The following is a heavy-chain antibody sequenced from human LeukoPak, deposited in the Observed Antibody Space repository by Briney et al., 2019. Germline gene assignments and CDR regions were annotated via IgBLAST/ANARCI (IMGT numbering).Heavy chain of an antibody. Sequence: PGGSLRHSCAASGFTFSSYWMSWVRQAPGKGLEWVANIKQDGSEEVYVDSVEGRFTISRDNAKNSLFLQMNTLRAEDTAVYYCATWSNAWEFDYWGQGTLVSVSS. CDR3: ATWSNAWEFDY. V-gene: IGHV3-7*05. CDR2: IKQDGSEE. CDR1: GFTFSSYW. D-gene: IGHD1-26*01. J-gene: IGHJ4*02.